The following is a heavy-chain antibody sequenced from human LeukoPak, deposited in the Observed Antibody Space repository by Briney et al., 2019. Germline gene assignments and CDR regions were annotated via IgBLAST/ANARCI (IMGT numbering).Heavy chain of an antibody. D-gene: IGHD3-22*01. CDR3: ARGPRPRMIVVVNLDY. V-gene: IGHV1-18*01. Sequence: ASVKVSCKASGYTFTSYGISWVRQAPGQGLEWMGWISAYNGNTNYAQKLQGRVTMTTDTSTSTAYMELRSLGSDDTAVYYCARGPRPRMIVVVNLDYWGQGTLVTVSS. CDR2: ISAYNGNT. J-gene: IGHJ4*02. CDR1: GYTFTSYG.